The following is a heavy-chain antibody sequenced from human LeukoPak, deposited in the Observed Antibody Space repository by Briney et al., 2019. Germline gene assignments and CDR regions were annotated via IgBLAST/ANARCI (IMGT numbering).Heavy chain of an antibody. CDR2: IRSKAYGGTI. CDR3: TRAQNVGVLDI. Sequence: GGSLRLSCTASGFIFGDSAMSWVRQAPGKGLEWVGFIRSKAYGGTIEYAASAKGRFIISRDDSKSIAYLQMNSLKTEDTAVYYCTRAQNVGVLDIWGQGTVVTVSS. D-gene: IGHD1-26*01. V-gene: IGHV3-49*04. J-gene: IGHJ3*02. CDR1: GFIFGDSA.